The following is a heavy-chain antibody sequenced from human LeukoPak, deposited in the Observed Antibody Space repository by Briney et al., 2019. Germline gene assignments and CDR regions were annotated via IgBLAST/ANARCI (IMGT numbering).Heavy chain of an antibody. V-gene: IGHV1-69*13. D-gene: IGHD4-17*01. CDR3: ARVMTTVTPMPFDY. CDR1: GGTFNSYA. J-gene: IGHJ4*02. CDR2: IIPVFGTA. Sequence: GASVKVSCKASGGTFNSYAISWVRQAPGQGLEWMGGIIPVFGTAIYAQKFQGRVTITADESTSTAYMELSTLRSEDTAVYYCARVMTTVTPMPFDYWGQGTLVTVSS.